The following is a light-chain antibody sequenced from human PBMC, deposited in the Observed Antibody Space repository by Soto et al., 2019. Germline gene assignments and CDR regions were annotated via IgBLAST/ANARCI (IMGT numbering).Light chain of an antibody. Sequence: QSVLTQPASVSGSPGQSITISCTGSSNDIGTYEYVSWHQHHPGRAPKLIIFGVNDRPSGISGRFSGSKSGNTASLTIFGLQLGDEAVYYCSSYTTGSTLPWVFGTGTKVTVL. CDR1: SNDIGTYEY. J-gene: IGLJ1*01. V-gene: IGLV2-14*01. CDR3: SSYTTGSTLPWV. CDR2: GVN.